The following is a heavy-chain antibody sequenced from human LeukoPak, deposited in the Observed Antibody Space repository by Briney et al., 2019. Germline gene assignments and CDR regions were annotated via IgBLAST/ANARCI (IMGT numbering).Heavy chain of an antibody. D-gene: IGHD3-10*01. Sequence: ASVKVSCTASGYAFNNYDIHWVRQATGQGLEWMGCVNPNRGNSDYAQKFQGRVSISWENSIKPFYMELSSLRSEDTAVYYFARGGYYYGSGSRNWFDPWGQGTLVTVSS. J-gene: IGHJ5*02. V-gene: IGHV1-8*03. CDR3: ARGGYYYGSGSRNWFDP. CDR1: GYAFNNYD. CDR2: VNPNRGNS.